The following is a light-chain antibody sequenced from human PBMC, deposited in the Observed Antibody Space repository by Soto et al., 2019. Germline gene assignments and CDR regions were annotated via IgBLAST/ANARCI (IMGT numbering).Light chain of an antibody. CDR3: QQYFEWPPMT. Sequence: EVMLIQSPATLSMSPGESATLSCRASETVATNLAWYQQKPGQAPRLLISGASTRAAGISDRFRGGGSGTEFTLTITSLRSEDSGTYYCQQYFEWPPMTFGQGTKLDVK. CDR1: ETVATN. V-gene: IGKV3-15*01. J-gene: IGKJ1*01. CDR2: GAS.